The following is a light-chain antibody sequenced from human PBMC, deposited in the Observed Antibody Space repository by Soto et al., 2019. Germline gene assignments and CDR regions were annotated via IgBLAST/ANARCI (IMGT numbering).Light chain of an antibody. V-gene: IGLV3-1*01. CDR1: KLGDKY. CDR2: QDS. J-gene: IGLJ1*01. Sequence: SYELTQPPSVSVSPGQTASITCSGDKLGDKYACWYQQKPGQSPVLVIYQDSKRPSGIPDRFSGSNSGNTATLTISGTQAMDEADYYCQAWDSSTPYVFGTGTKLTVL. CDR3: QAWDSSTPYV.